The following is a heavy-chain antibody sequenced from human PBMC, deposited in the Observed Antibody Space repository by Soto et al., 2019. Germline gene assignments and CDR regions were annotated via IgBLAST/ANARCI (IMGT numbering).Heavy chain of an antibody. CDR2: IASDGSNE. V-gene: IGHV3-30*03. CDR3: ARKIAGTFLQLPGF. Sequence: QEQLVESGGGVVQPGGSLRLSCAASGFTFSTYGMHWVRQAPGEGLEWVAVIASDGSNEHYADSVKGRFTISRDNSKNTLYLQMNNLRTEDTAVYHCARKIAGTFLQLPGFWGQGTLVTVSS. CDR1: GFTFSTYG. D-gene: IGHD3-3*02. J-gene: IGHJ4*02.